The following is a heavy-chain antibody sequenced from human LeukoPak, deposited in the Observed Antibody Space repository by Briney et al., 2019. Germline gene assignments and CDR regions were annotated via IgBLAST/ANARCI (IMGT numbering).Heavy chain of an antibody. CDR2: ISYDGSNK. V-gene: IGHV3-30-3*01. Sequence: GGSLRLSCAASGFSFSSYAMHWVRQAPGKGLEWVAVISYDGSNKYYADSVKGRFTISRDSSKNTLFLRMHILRAEDTAVYYCASRLGSGWYDYWGQGTLVTVSS. CDR3: ASRLGSGWYDY. CDR1: GFSFSSYA. J-gene: IGHJ4*02. D-gene: IGHD6-19*01.